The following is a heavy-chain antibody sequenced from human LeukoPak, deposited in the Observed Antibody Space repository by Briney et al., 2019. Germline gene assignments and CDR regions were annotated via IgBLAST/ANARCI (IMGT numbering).Heavy chain of an antibody. CDR3: ARGDLAYYCSSTSCYSDY. CDR2: IIPIFGTA. V-gene: IGHV1-69*05. Sequence: SVKVSCKASGGTFSSYAISWVRQAPGQGLEWMGGIIPIFGTANYAQKLQGRVTMTTDTSTSTAYMELRSLRSDDTAVYYCARGDLAYYCSSTSCYSDYWGQGTLVTVSS. J-gene: IGHJ4*02. CDR1: GGTFSSYA. D-gene: IGHD2-2*01.